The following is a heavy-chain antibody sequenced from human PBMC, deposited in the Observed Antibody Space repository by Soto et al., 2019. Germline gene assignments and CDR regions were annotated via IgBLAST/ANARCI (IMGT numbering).Heavy chain of an antibody. CDR1: GFTFSTYA. Sequence: TGGSLRLSCAASGFTFSTYAMSRVRQAPGKGLEWVSAISTSVGSTYYTDSVKGRFTISRDNSKNTLYLQMNSLRAEDTAVYYCAKGGQSYDYWGQGTLVTVSS. D-gene: IGHD3-10*01. V-gene: IGHV3-23*01. J-gene: IGHJ4*02. CDR2: ISTSVGST. CDR3: AKGGQSYDY.